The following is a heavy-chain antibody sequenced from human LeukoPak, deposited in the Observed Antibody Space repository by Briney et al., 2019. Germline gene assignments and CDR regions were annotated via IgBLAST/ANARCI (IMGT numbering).Heavy chain of an antibody. V-gene: IGHV4-59*01. CDR3: ARVRIAAAGTWYFDY. J-gene: IGHJ4*02. Sequence: PSETLSLTCTVSGGSISSYYWSWIRQPPGKGLEWIGYIYYSGSTNYNPSLKSRVTISVDTSKNQFSLKLSSVTAADTAVYYCARVRIAAAGTWYFDYWGQGTLVTVSS. CDR2: IYYSGST. D-gene: IGHD6-13*01. CDR1: GGSISSYY.